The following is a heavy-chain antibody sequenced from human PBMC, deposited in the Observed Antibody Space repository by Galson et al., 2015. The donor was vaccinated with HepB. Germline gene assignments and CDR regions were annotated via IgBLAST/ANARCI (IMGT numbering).Heavy chain of an antibody. CDR3: ARAILSLRIAVAGPVYGMDV. J-gene: IGHJ6*02. CDR2: IYSGGST. D-gene: IGHD6-19*01. V-gene: IGHV3-66*01. CDR1: GFTVSSNY. Sequence: SLRLSCAASGFTVSSNYMSWVRQAPGKGPEWVSVIYSGGSTYYADSVKGRFTISRDNSKNTLYLQMNSLSAEDTAVYYCARAILSLRIAVAGPVYGMDVWGQGTTVTVSS.